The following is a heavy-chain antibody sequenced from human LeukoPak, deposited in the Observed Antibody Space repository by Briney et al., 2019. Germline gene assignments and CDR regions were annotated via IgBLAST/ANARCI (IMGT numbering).Heavy chain of an antibody. CDR1: GFTFSSYT. CDR2: ISSGSGYI. V-gene: IGHV3-21*01. J-gene: IGHJ4*02. CDR3: VREGSYYYDSSGYLEY. Sequence: PGGSLRLSCAASGFTFSSYTMNWVRQAPGKGLEWVSSISSGSGYIYYADSVKGRFTISRDNAKNSLYLQMNSLRAEDTAVYYCVREGSYYYDSSGYLEYWGQGTLVTVSS. D-gene: IGHD3-22*01.